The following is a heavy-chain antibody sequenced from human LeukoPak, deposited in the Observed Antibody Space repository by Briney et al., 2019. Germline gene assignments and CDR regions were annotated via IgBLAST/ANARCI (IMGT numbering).Heavy chain of an antibody. CDR2: ISWNSGSI. D-gene: IGHD6-13*01. J-gene: IGHJ4*02. Sequence: PGGSLRLSCAASAFTFDDYAMHWVRQAPGKGLEWVSGISWNSGSIGYADSVKGRFTISRDNAKNSLYLQMNSLRAEDTALYYCATRIAAAGFWGQGTLVTVSS. CDR1: AFTFDDYA. CDR3: ATRIAAAGF. V-gene: IGHV3-9*01.